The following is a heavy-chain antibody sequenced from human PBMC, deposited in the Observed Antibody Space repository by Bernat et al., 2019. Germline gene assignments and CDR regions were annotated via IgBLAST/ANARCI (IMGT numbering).Heavy chain of an antibody. CDR3: ARARYYDLIDY. CDR2: FNSDGSST. D-gene: IGHD3-3*01. Sequence: EVQLVESGGGLVQPGGSLRLSCAASGFTFSSYWMHWVRQAPGKGLVWVSRFNSDGSSTTYADSVKGRFTSTRDNAKITVYLQMNSLGAEDTAVYYCARARYYDLIDYWGQGTLVTVSS. V-gene: IGHV3-74*01. CDR1: GFTFSSYW. J-gene: IGHJ4*02.